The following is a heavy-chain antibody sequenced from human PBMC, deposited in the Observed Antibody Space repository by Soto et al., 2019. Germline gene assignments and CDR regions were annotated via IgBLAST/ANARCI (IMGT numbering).Heavy chain of an antibody. CDR2: IYYRGST. CDR3: GRLRGTKKSRPKKAEIAF. D-gene: IGHD2-21*01. J-gene: IGHJ4*02. Sequence: SETLSLTCTVSGGSISSSSYYWGWIRQPPGKGLEWIGSIYYRGSTYYNPSLNSRVTISVDTSKNQFSLKLNSVTAADTVFYYCGRLRGTKKSRPKKAEIAFGGRETLVPVS. CDR1: GGSISSSSYY. V-gene: IGHV4-39*01.